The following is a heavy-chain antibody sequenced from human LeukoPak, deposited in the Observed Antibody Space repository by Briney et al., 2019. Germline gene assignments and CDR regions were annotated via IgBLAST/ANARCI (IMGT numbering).Heavy chain of an antibody. CDR3: ARHGSGSFYKYFDY. Sequence: GESLKISCKGSGYSFTTYWIGWVRQMPGKGLEWMGIIYPADSDTRYSPSFQGQVTISVDKYISTAYLQWSSLQASDTGIYYCARHGSGSFYKYFDYWGQGTLVTVSS. J-gene: IGHJ4*02. V-gene: IGHV5-51*01. D-gene: IGHD3-10*01. CDR2: IYPADSDT. CDR1: GYSFTTYW.